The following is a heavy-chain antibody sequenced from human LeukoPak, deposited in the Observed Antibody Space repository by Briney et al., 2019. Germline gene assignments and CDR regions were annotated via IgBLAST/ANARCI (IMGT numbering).Heavy chain of an antibody. CDR1: GYTFTGYY. J-gene: IGHJ4*02. Sequence: ASVKVSCKASGYTFTGYYMHWVRQAPGQGLEWMGWINPNSGGTNYAQKFQGWVTITRDTSISTAYMELSRLRSDDTAVYYCARGHEGATLVPDYWGQGTLVTVSS. D-gene: IGHD1-26*01. CDR2: INPNSGGT. V-gene: IGHV1-2*04. CDR3: ARGHEGATLVPDY.